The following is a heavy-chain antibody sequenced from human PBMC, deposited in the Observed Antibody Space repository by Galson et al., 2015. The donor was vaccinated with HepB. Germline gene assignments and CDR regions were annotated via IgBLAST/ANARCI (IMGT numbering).Heavy chain of an antibody. D-gene: IGHD2-15*01. CDR2: IDSDGNSI. CDR3: ARSGWHNWWSLDL. CDR1: GFPHSAFS. Sequence: SLRLSCAASGFPHSAFSMHCVRRAPGKGLVWVARIDSDGNSILYADSVKGRFSISRDNAKNTIYLQMNSLRVDDTAVYYCARSGWHNWWSLDLWGRGTLVSVSS. J-gene: IGHJ2*01. V-gene: IGHV3-74*01.